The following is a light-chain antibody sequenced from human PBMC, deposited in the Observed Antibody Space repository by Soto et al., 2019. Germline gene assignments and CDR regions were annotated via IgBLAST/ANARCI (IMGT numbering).Light chain of an antibody. CDR1: SSHIGSYAY. CDR2: EAS. V-gene: IGLV2-14*01. CDR3: SSYTSSRAYV. J-gene: IGLJ1*01. Sequence: QSALIRLASLSASPAQSITISCTGSSSHIGSYAYVFGFQQRQGTRPTRIISEASNRPSGVSNRFSGSKSGNTASRPISGLQAEDEADYYCSSYTSSRAYVSGIGTKVTVL.